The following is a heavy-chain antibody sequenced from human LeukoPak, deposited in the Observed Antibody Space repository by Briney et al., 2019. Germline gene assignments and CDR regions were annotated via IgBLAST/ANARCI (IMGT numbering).Heavy chain of an antibody. CDR2: IYYSGST. Sequence: SETLSLTCTVSGGSISSYYWIWIRQPPGKGLEWIGYIYYSGSTNYNPSLKSRVTISVDTSKNQFSLKLSSVTAADTAVYYCARANPHVDTAMSLDYWGQGTLVTVSS. CDR1: GGSISSYY. CDR3: ARANPHVDTAMSLDY. V-gene: IGHV4-59*01. D-gene: IGHD5-18*01. J-gene: IGHJ4*02.